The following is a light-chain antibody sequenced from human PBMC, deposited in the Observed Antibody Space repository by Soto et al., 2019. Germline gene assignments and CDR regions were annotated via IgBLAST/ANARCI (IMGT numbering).Light chain of an antibody. CDR3: QSYDSSTVV. Sequence: FMLTQPHSVSESPGKTVTISCTRSSGSIASNYVQWYQQRPGSAPTTVIYEDNQRPSGVPDRFSGSIDSSSNSAFLTISGLKTEDEADYYCQSYDSSTVVFGGGTKLTV. V-gene: IGLV6-57*04. CDR2: EDN. CDR1: SGSIASNY. J-gene: IGLJ2*01.